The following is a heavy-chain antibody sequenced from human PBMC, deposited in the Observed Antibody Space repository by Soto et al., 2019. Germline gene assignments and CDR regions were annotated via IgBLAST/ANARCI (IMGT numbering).Heavy chain of an antibody. J-gene: IGHJ6*02. CDR1: GFTFSSYG. CDR2: IWYDGSNK. D-gene: IGHD2-2*01. Sequence: GGSLRLSCAACGFTFSSYGMHWVHQAPGKXLEWVAVIWYDGSNKYYADSVKGRFTISRDNSKNTLYLQMNSLRAEDTAVYYCARDHIVVVPAATLLDGMDVWGQGTTVTVSS. V-gene: IGHV3-33*01. CDR3: ARDHIVVVPAATLLDGMDV.